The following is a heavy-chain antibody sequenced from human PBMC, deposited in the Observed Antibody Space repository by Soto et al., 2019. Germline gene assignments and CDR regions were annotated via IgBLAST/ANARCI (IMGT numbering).Heavy chain of an antibody. CDR2: IYYSGST. D-gene: IGHD3-10*01. CDR1: GGSISSGGYY. V-gene: IGHV4-31*03. CDR3: ARDPGIYYYYYGMDV. Sequence: LSLTCTVSGGSISSGGYYWSWIRQHPGKGLEWIGYIYYSGSTYYNPSLKSRVTISVDTSKNQFSLKLSSVTAADTAVYYCARDPGIYYYYYGMDVWGQGTTVTVSS. J-gene: IGHJ6*02.